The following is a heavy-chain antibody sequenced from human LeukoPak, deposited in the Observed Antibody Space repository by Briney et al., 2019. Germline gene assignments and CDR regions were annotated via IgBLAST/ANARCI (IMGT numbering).Heavy chain of an antibody. CDR2: INPSGGST. CDR1: GYTFTSYY. V-gene: IGHV1-46*01. J-gene: IGHJ4*02. D-gene: IGHD2-2*01. Sequence: ASVTVSCKASGYTFTSYYMHWVRQAPGQGLEWMGIINPSGGSTSYAQKFQGRVTMTRDTSTSTVYMELSSLRSEDTAVYYCARDRKLVPAAIYFDYWGQGTLVTVSS. CDR3: ARDRKLVPAAIYFDY.